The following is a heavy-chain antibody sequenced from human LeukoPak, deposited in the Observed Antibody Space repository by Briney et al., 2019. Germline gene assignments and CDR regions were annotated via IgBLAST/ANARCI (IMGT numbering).Heavy chain of an antibody. CDR3: ARVRIVATILGYFDY. V-gene: IGHV4-38-2*02. J-gene: IGHJ4*02. Sequence: PSETLSLTCTVSGYSISSGYYWGWIRQPPGKGLEWIGSIYHSGSTYYNPSLKSRVTISVDTSKNQFSLKLSSVTAADTAVYYCARVRIVATILGYFDYWGQGTLVTVSS. D-gene: IGHD5-12*01. CDR2: IYHSGST. CDR1: GYSISSGYY.